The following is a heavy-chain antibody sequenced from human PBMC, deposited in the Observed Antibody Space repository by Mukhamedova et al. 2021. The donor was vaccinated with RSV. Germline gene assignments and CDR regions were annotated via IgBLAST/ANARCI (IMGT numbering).Heavy chain of an antibody. D-gene: IGHD3-3*02. V-gene: IGHV3-7*01. Sequence: GNEKNYVDSVKGRFTISRDNAKNSVYLQMDSLRVEDTAVYYCASISYWGQGTVVTVSS. CDR3: ASISY. J-gene: IGHJ4*02. CDR2: GNEK.